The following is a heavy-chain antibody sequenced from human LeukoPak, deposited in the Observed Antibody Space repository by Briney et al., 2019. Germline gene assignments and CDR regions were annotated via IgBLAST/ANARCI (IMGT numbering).Heavy chain of an antibody. CDR1: GFTFSSYS. V-gene: IGHV3-21*04. Sequence: GGSLRLSCAASGFTFSSYSMNWVRQAPGKGLEWVSSISSSSSYIYYADSVKGRFTISKDSSKTSLQMSSLRAEDTAIYFCVKHSGGVYGNSNLWGQGTLVTVSS. CDR2: ISSSSSYI. CDR3: VKHSGGVYGNSNL. D-gene: IGHD4-11*01. J-gene: IGHJ5*02.